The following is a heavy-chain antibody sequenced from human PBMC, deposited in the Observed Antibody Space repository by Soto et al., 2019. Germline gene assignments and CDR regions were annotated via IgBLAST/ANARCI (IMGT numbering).Heavy chain of an antibody. Sequence: SVKGSCKASGGTFSSYAISWVRQAPGQGLEWMGGIIPIFGTANYAQKFQGRVTITADESTSTAYMELSSLRSEDTAVYYCARDPIIAAAGPGGWFDPWGQGTLVTVSS. CDR1: GGTFSSYA. CDR2: IIPIFGTA. D-gene: IGHD6-13*01. CDR3: ARDPIIAAAGPGGWFDP. J-gene: IGHJ5*02. V-gene: IGHV1-69*13.